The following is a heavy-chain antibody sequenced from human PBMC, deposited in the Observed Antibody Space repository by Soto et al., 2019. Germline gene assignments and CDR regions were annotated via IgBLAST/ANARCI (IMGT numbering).Heavy chain of an antibody. J-gene: IGHJ5*02. D-gene: IGHD6-13*01. CDR2: IYYSGST. V-gene: IGHV4-59*08. CDR1: GGSISSYY. Sequence: QVQLQESGPGLVKPSETLSLTCTVSGGSISSYYWSWIRQPPGKGLEWIGYIYYSGSTNYNPSLKSRGTISVETSKNRFSLKRSSVTAADTAVYYCARLDGSSWYESGWFDPWGQGTLVTVSS. CDR3: ARLDGSSWYESGWFDP.